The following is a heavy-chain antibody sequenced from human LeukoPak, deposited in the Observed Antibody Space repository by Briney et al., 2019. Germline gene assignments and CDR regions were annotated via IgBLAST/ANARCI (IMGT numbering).Heavy chain of an antibody. CDR2: ISGSGGST. V-gene: IGHV3-23*01. D-gene: IGHD5-12*01. J-gene: IGHJ3*02. Sequence: GGSLRLSCAASGFTFSSYAMSWVRQAPGKGLEWASAISGSGGSTYYADSVKGRFTISRDNSKNTLYLQMNSLRSEDTAVYYCATGFGYEQIRHPSSNDAFDIWGQGTMVTVSS. CDR1: GFTFSSYA. CDR3: ATGFGYEQIRHPSSNDAFDI.